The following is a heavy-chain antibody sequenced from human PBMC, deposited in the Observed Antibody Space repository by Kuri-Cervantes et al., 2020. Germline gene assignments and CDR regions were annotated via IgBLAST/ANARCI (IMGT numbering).Heavy chain of an antibody. J-gene: IGHJ4*02. CDR3: ARDRGGPYYDILTGYPNFDY. Sequence: ASVKVSCKASGYTFTGYYMHWVRQAPGQGLEWMGWINPNSGGTNYAQKLQGRVTMTTDTSTSTAYMELRSLRSDDTAVYYCARDRGGPYYDILTGYPNFDYWGQGTLVTVSS. CDR1: GYTFTGYY. V-gene: IGHV1-2*02. CDR2: INPNSGGT. D-gene: IGHD3-9*01.